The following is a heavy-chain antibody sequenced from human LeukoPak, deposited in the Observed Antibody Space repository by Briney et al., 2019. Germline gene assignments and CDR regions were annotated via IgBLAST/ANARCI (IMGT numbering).Heavy chain of an antibody. D-gene: IGHD3-9*01. J-gene: IGHJ4*02. V-gene: IGHV1-8*01. CDR2: MNPNSGNT. Sequence: ASVKVSCKASGYTFTSYDINWVRQATGQGLEWMGWMNPNSGNTGYAQKFQGRVTMTRNTSISTAYMELSSLRSEDTAVYSCARGLFNYDILTGYNYWGQGTLVTVSS. CDR3: ARGLFNYDILTGYNY. CDR1: GYTFTSYD.